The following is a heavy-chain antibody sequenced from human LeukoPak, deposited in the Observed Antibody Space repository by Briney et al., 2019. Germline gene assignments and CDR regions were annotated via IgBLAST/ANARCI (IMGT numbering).Heavy chain of an antibody. J-gene: IGHJ4*02. Sequence: ASVKVSCKASGGTFSSYAISWVRQAPGQGLEWMGWISAYNGNTNYAQKLQGRVTMTTDTSTSTAYMELRSLRSDDTAVYYCARVIWGGGGNWNPYDYWGQGTLVTVSS. CDR2: ISAYNGNT. CDR1: GGTFSSYA. D-gene: IGHD1-20*01. V-gene: IGHV1-18*01. CDR3: ARVIWGGGGNWNPYDY.